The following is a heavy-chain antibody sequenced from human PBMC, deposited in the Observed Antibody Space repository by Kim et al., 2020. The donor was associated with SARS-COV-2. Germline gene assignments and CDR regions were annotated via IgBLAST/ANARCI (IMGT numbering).Heavy chain of an antibody. CDR3: ARDGGIAVAATYYNAFDI. D-gene: IGHD6-19*01. CDR2: ISSSGSTI. Sequence: GGSLRLSCAASGFTFSDYYMSWIRQAPGKGLEWVSYISSSGSTIYYADSVKGRFTISRDNAKNSLYLQMNSLRAEDTAVYYCARDGGIAVAATYYNAFDIWGQGTMVTVSS. J-gene: IGHJ3*02. V-gene: IGHV3-11*01. CDR1: GFTFSDYY.